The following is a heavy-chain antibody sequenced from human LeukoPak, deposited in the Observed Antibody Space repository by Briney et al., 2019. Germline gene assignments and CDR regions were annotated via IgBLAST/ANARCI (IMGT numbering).Heavy chain of an antibody. Sequence: SETLSLTCTVPGGSISNYYWTWIRQPPGKGLEWIGYIYYGGSTNYNPSLTSRVTISVDTSKNQFSLKLSSVTAADTAVYYCARGSLSGSGWFDPWGQGTLVTVSS. J-gene: IGHJ5*02. V-gene: IGHV4-59*01. CDR3: ARGSLSGSGWFDP. CDR1: GGSISNYY. D-gene: IGHD3-22*01. CDR2: IYYGGST.